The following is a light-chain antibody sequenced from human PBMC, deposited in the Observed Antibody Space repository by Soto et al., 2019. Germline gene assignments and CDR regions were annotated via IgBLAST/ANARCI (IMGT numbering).Light chain of an antibody. CDR1: QSDGSN. Sequence: DIVLTQSPGTLSLSPGDRATLSCRASQSDGSNYLAWYQQKLGQAPRLLIYGASTRATDIPPRFSGSGSGTEFTLTISSLQSEDFAIYYCQQYNNWPRTFGQGTKVDIK. CDR2: GAS. CDR3: QQYNNWPRT. J-gene: IGKJ1*01. V-gene: IGKV3-15*01.